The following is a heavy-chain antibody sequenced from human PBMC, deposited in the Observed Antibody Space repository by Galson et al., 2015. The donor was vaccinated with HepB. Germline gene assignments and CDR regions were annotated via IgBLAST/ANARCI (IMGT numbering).Heavy chain of an antibody. D-gene: IGHD3-3*01. CDR1: GFTYSSHW. Sequence: SLRLSCAASGFTYSSHWMSWVRQAPGQGLEWVATIKQDGSEKYYVDSAKGRFTVSRDNAKNSLYLQMDSLRAEDTAFYYCAKVYARIGYCFDYWGQGTLVTVSS. V-gene: IGHV3-7*03. CDR3: AKVYARIGYCFDY. CDR2: IKQDGSEK. J-gene: IGHJ4*02.